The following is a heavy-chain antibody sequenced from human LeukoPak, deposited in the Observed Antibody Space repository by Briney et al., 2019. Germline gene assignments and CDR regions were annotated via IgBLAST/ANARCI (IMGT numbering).Heavy chain of an antibody. J-gene: IGHJ4*02. V-gene: IGHV1-8*01. CDR2: MNPNTGDT. Sequence: GASVKVSCKASGYTFNGCDINWARQATGQGLEWMGWMNPNTGDTGYAQKFQGRVTMTRNTSIDTAYMELSGLKSEDTAVYYCTRGSLSGSSRDYWGQGTLVTVSS. CDR3: TRGSLSGSSRDY. CDR1: GYTFNGCD. D-gene: IGHD1-26*01.